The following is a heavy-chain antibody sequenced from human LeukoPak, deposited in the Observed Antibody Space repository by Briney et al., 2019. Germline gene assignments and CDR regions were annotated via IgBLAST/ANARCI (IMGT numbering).Heavy chain of an antibody. J-gene: IGHJ6*03. V-gene: IGHV3-21*01. CDR3: ARARITMTTVTTFYYYYYMDV. CDR2: ISSSSSYI. Sequence: GGSLRLSCAASGFTFSSYWMSWVRQAPGKGLEWVSSISSSSSYIYYADSVKGRFTISRDNAKNSLYLQMNSLRAEDTAVYYCARARITMTTVTTFYYYYYMDVWGKGTTVTVSS. D-gene: IGHD4-17*01. CDR1: GFTFSSYW.